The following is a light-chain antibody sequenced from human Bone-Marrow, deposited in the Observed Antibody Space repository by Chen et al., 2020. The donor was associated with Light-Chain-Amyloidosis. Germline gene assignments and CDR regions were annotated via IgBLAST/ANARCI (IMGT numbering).Light chain of an antibody. CDR2: GSA. V-gene: IGKV3-20*01. CDR3: QQYGTSPLT. CDR1: QTISSNY. Sequence: EIVLTQSPGTLSLSPGEGANLSCRASQTISSNYLTWYQQKFGQAPRLLLYGSASRATGIPDRFNGSGSGTDFTLTINRLEPEDFAMYYCQQYGTSPLTFGGGTKVEIK. J-gene: IGKJ4*01.